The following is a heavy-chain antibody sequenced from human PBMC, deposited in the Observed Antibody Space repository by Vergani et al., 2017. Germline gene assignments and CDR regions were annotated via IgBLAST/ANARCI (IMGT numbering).Heavy chain of an antibody. J-gene: IGHJ2*01. D-gene: IGHD6-6*01. CDR1: RGSISSYY. CDR2: IYYSGST. CDR3: ARHGTPKLYSSSSWYFDL. V-gene: IGHV4-59*08. Sequence: QVQLQESGPGLVKPSETLSLTCTVPRGSISSYYLCWIRQPPGQGVVWFWYIYYSGSTNYNPPLQGRVTISVDTSKNQFSLKLSSVTAADTAVYYCARHGTPKLYSSSSWYFDLWGRGTLVTVSA.